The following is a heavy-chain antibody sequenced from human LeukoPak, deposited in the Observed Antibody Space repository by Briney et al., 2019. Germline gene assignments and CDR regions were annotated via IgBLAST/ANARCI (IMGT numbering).Heavy chain of an antibody. CDR1: GGSISSYY. V-gene: IGHV4-59*01. J-gene: IGHJ4*02. D-gene: IGHD3-22*01. Sequence: SETLSLTCTVSGGSISSYYWSWIRQPPGKGLEWIGYIYYSGSTNYNPSLKSRVTISVDTSKNQFSLKLSSVTATDTAVYSCAGQYYYDSSGYYVNWGQGTLVTVSS. CDR2: IYYSGST. CDR3: AGQYYYDSSGYYVN.